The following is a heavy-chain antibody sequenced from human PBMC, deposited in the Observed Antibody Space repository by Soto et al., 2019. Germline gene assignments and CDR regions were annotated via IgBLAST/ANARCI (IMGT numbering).Heavy chain of an antibody. CDR3: ASNLSGWYGMDV. Sequence: ASVKVSCKASGYTFTGYYMHWVRQAPGQGLEWMGWINPNSGGTNYAQKFQGWVTMTGDTSISTAYMELSRLRSDDTAVYYCASNLSGWYGMDVSGQGTTVTVSS. D-gene: IGHD6-19*01. J-gene: IGHJ6*02. CDR1: GYTFTGYY. CDR2: INPNSGGT. V-gene: IGHV1-2*04.